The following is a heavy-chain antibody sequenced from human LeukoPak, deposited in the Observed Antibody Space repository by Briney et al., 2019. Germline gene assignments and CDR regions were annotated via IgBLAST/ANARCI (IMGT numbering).Heavy chain of an antibody. CDR3: ATSSTVTHTRDP. V-gene: IGHV1-2*02. CDR1: GYGFIDVY. D-gene: IGHD1-1*01. Sequence: APVNVSCKASGYGFIDVYFNWVRQAPGQGLEWMGWINPHSGATNYAQRFQGRISMDASFDTAYIELSRLTSDDTAVYYCATSSTVTHTRDPWGQGTLVTVSS. CDR2: INPHSGAT. J-gene: IGHJ5*02.